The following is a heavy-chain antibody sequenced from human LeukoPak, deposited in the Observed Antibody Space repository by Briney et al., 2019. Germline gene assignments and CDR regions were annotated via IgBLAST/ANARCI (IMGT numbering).Heavy chain of an antibody. Sequence: ASVKVSCKASGGTFSSYAICWVRQAPGQGLEWMGGIIPIFGTANYAQKFQGRVTITADESTSTAYMELSSLRSEDTAVYYCAGTTVTTSLPSYWGQGTLVTVSS. CDR3: AGTTVTTSLPSY. V-gene: IGHV1-69*01. J-gene: IGHJ4*02. CDR1: GGTFSSYA. CDR2: IIPIFGTA. D-gene: IGHD4-17*01.